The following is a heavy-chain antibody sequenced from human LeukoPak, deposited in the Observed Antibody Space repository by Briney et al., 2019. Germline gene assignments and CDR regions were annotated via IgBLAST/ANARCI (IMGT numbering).Heavy chain of an antibody. Sequence: GGSLRLSCAASGFTFSNAWMSWVRQAPGKGLEWVGCIKSKTDGGTTDYAAPVKGRSTISRDDSKNTLYLQMNSLKTEDTAVYYCTTEVTVTDAFDIWGQGTMVTVSS. CDR3: TTEVTVTDAFDI. J-gene: IGHJ3*02. CDR2: IKSKTDGGTT. D-gene: IGHD4-17*01. CDR1: GFTFSNAW. V-gene: IGHV3-15*01.